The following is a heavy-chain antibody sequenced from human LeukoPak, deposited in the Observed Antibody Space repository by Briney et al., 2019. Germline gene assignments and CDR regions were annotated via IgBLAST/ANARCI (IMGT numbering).Heavy chain of an antibody. CDR3: ARWEQQLVRSYYYGMDV. CDR2: INPNSGGT. J-gene: IGHJ6*02. V-gene: IGHV1-2*02. CDR1: GYTFTGYY. Sequence: GASVKVSCKASGYTFTGYYMHWVRQAPGQGLEWMGWINPNSGGTNYAQKFQGRVTMTRDTSISTAYMELSGLRSDDTAVYYCARWEQQLVRSYYYGMDVWGQGTTVTVSS. D-gene: IGHD6-13*01.